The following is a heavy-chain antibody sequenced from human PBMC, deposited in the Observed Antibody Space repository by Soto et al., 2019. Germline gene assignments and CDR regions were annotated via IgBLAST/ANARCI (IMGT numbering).Heavy chain of an antibody. D-gene: IGHD6-13*01. J-gene: IGHJ4*02. Sequence: AGPTLVNPTETLTLTCTVSGFSLSNARMGVSWIRQPPGEALEWLAHIFSNDEKSYSTSLKSRLTISKDTSKSQVVLTMTNMDPVDTATYYCARIQSMWQQLVPTSFDYWGQGTLVTVSS. CDR2: IFSNDEK. CDR3: ARIQSMWQQLVPTSFDY. CDR1: GFSLSNARMG. V-gene: IGHV2-26*01.